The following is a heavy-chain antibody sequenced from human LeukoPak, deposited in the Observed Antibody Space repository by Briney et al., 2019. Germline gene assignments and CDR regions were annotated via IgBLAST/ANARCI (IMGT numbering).Heavy chain of an antibody. Sequence: SVKVSCKASGATFSSYAISWVRQAPGQGLEWLGAIIPSLRTPNYAQRFQGRITITADESTTTAYLEMSSLRSDDTAVYYCANLLAAASSYYYYMDVWGRGTTVAVSS. V-gene: IGHV1-69*01. D-gene: IGHD2-8*02. CDR2: IIPSLRTP. CDR1: GATFSSYA. CDR3: ANLLAAASSYYYYMDV. J-gene: IGHJ6*03.